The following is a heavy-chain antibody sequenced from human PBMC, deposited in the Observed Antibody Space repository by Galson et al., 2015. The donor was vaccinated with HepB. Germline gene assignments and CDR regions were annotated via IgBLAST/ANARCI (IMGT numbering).Heavy chain of an antibody. V-gene: IGHV5-51*01. CDR3: ARDDGYIY. CDR2: IYPGDYET. Sequence: QSGAEVKQSGESLRISCKGSGYTFTRYWIAWVRQIPGKGPEWIGIIYPGDYETRYSPSFQGQVTISADKSISTAYLQWNSLKTSDTAMYYCARDDGYIYWGQGTMVT. J-gene: IGHJ3*01. CDR1: GYTFTRYW. D-gene: IGHD5-24*01.